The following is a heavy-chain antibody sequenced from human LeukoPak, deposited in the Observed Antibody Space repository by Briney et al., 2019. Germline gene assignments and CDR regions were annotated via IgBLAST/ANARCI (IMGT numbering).Heavy chain of an antibody. CDR1: GGSISSGGYY. D-gene: IGHD4-17*01. CDR3: ARAAYGDYQPFDY. Sequence: SQTLSLTCTVSGGSISSGGYYWSWIRQPPGKGLEWIGYIYQSGSTYYNPSLTSRVTISVDRSKNQFSLKLSSVTAADTAVYYCARAAYGDYQPFDYWGQGTLVTVSS. J-gene: IGHJ4*02. V-gene: IGHV4-30-2*01. CDR2: IYQSGST.